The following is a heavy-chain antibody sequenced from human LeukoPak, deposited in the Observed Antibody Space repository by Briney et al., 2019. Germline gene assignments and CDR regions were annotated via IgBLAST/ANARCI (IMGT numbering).Heavy chain of an antibody. CDR2: IYTSGST. CDR3: AREAFYDILPGYSRANDAFDI. Sequence: PSQTLSLTCTVSGGSISSYYWSWIRQPAGKGLEWIGRIYTSGSTNYNPSLRSRVTMSVDTSKNQFPLKLSSVTAADTAVYYCAREAFYDILPGYSRANDAFDIWGQGTMVTVSS. D-gene: IGHD3-9*01. V-gene: IGHV4-4*07. J-gene: IGHJ3*02. CDR1: GGSISSYY.